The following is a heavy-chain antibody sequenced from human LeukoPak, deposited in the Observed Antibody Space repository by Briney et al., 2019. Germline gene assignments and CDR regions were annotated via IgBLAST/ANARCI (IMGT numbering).Heavy chain of an antibody. V-gene: IGHV3-33*01. CDR2: IQFDGSAE. J-gene: IGHJ4*02. CDR3: ARNLPAADY. D-gene: IGHD2-2*01. Sequence: GGSLRLSCATSGFTLTKYGMHWARQAPGKGLEWVALIQFDGSAEYYADSVKGRFTISRDISKNTLYLQMNSLRAEDTAVYYCARNLPAADYWGQGTLVTVSS. CDR1: GFTLTKYG.